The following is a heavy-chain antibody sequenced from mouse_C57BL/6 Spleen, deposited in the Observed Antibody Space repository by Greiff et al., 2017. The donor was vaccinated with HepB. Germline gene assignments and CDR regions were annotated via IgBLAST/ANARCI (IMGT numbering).Heavy chain of an antibody. J-gene: IGHJ1*03. CDR3: ARCHYYGSSYWYFDV. Sequence: VKLMESGPGLVAPSQSLSITCTVSGFSLTSYAISWVRQPPGKGLEWLGVIWTGGGTNYNSALKSRLSISKDNSKSQVFLKMNSLQTDDIARYYCARCHYYGSSYWYFDVWGTGTTVTVSS. V-gene: IGHV2-9-1*01. CDR2: IWTGGGT. D-gene: IGHD1-1*01. CDR1: GFSLTSYA.